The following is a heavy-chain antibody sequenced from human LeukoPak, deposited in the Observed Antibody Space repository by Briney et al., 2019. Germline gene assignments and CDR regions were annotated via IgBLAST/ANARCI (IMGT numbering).Heavy chain of an antibody. D-gene: IGHD6-13*01. CDR1: GFTFSSYA. Sequence: GGSLRLSCAASGFTFSSYAMSWVRQAPGKGLEWVSTISGSGGSTYYADSVKGRFTISRDNAKNSLYLQMNSLRAEDTAVYYCARDQSSSSATRYGMDVWGQGTTVTVSS. V-gene: IGHV3-23*01. CDR3: ARDQSSSSATRYGMDV. J-gene: IGHJ6*02. CDR2: ISGSGGST.